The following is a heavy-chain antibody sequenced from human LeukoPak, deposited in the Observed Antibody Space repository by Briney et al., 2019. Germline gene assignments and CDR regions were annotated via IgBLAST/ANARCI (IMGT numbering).Heavy chain of an antibody. D-gene: IGHD4-23*01. J-gene: IGHJ1*01. V-gene: IGHV4-30-2*01. Sequence: SETPSLTCAVSGGSISSGGYSWSWIRQPPGKGLEWIGYIYHSGSTYYNPSLKSRVTISVDRSKNQFSLKLSSVTAADTAVYYCATAGSLKGGNSRYFQHWGQGTLVTVSS. CDR1: GGSISSGGYS. CDR3: ATAGSLKGGNSRYFQH. CDR2: IYHSGST.